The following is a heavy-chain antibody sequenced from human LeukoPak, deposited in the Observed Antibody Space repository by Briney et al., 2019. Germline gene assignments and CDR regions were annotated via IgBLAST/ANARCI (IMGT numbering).Heavy chain of an antibody. CDR2: TVGGRPDT. J-gene: IGHJ4*02. V-gene: IGHV3-23*01. CDR1: GFTFNNYA. Sequence: GGSLRLSCEASGFTFNNYAMSWVRQTPGKGLEWVAATVGGRPDTYHADSVKGRFTVSRDDSRSTLFLQMNSLRVEDTAVYYCTKAPLRSCSGAFCYPFDYWGQVTLVTVSS. CDR3: TKAPLRSCSGAFCYPFDY. D-gene: IGHD2-8*02.